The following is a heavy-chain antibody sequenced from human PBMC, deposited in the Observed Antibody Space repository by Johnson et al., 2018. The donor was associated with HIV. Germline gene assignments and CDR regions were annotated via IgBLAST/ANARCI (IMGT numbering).Heavy chain of an antibody. CDR1: SSNY. J-gene: IGHJ3*02. D-gene: IGHD3-16*01. CDR2: IYSGGST. Sequence: VHLVESGGGLVQPGGSLRLSCVGSSNYKSWVRQAPGKGLEWVSVIYSGGSTYYADSVKGRFTISRDTSKNMLYLQMNSLRPEDTAVYYCTRGGKDHAFDIWGQGTMVTVSS. V-gene: IGHV3-66*02. CDR3: TRGGKDHAFDI.